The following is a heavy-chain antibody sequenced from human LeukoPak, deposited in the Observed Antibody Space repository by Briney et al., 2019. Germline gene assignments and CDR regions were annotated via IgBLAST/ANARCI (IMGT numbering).Heavy chain of an antibody. J-gene: IGHJ4*02. CDR1: GFTFSSYA. CDR3: ARENSGSYYY. CDR2: ISSNGGST. D-gene: IGHD1-26*01. Sequence: GGSLRLSCAASGFTFSSYAMHWVRQAPGKGLEYVSAISSNGGSTYYANSVKGRFTISRDNSKNTLYLQMGSPRAEDMAVYYCARENSGSYYYWGQGTLVTVSS. V-gene: IGHV3-64*01.